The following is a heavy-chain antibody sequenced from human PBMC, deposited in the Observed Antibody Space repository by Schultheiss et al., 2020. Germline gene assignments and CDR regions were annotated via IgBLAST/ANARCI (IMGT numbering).Heavy chain of an antibody. CDR2: ISYDGSNK. CDR3: AREGVGATTVVNYYYYGMDV. D-gene: IGHD4-23*01. J-gene: IGHJ6*02. CDR1: GFTFSSYA. V-gene: IGHV3-30-3*01. Sequence: SLRLSCAASGFTFSSYAMHWVRQAPGKGLEWVAVISYDGSNKYYADSVKGRFTISRDNSKNTLYLQMNSLRAEDTAVYYCAREGVGATTVVNYYYYGMDVWGQGTTVTVSS.